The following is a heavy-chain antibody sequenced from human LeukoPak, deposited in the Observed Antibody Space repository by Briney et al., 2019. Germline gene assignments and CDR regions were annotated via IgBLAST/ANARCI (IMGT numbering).Heavy chain of an antibody. CDR2: INPSGGST. CDR3: ARDLGIAVAGTNYYYYMDV. CDR1: GYTFTSYY. V-gene: IGHV1-46*01. D-gene: IGHD6-19*01. Sequence: ASVKVSCKASGYTFTSYYMHWVRQAPGQGLEWMGIINPSGGSTSYAQKFQGRVTMTRDTSTSTVYMELSSLRSEDTAVYYCARDLGIAVAGTNYYYYMDVWGKGTTVTVSS. J-gene: IGHJ6*03.